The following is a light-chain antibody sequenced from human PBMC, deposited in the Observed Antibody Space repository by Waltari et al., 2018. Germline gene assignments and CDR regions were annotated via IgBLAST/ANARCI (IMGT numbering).Light chain of an antibody. V-gene: IGLV3-10*01. CDR3: YSSDSTGLRV. CDR1: ELPRKY. J-gene: IGLJ1*01. Sequence: YELTQPPSLSVSPGQTARITCSGHELPRKYAYWFQQKSGQAPPLVMDEDTKRPSGIPGRFSGSSSGTVATLTITGAQVDDEADYYCYSSDSTGLRVFGGGTTVVVL. CDR2: EDT.